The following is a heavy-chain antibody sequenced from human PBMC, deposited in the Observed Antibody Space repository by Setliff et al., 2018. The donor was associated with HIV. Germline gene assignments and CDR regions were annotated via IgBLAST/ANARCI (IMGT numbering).Heavy chain of an antibody. CDR2: STPILDTT. D-gene: IGHD3-9*01. V-gene: IGHV1-69*05. Sequence: ASVKVSCKASGGTFSSYGITWVRQAPGQGLEWMGGSTPILDTTNYAQKFQGRVTITTDESTNTVYMELSSLRSEDTAVYYCASNEDFDWLGGDAFDIWGQGTMVTVSS. CDR3: ASNEDFDWLGGDAFDI. CDR1: GGTFSSYG. J-gene: IGHJ3*02.